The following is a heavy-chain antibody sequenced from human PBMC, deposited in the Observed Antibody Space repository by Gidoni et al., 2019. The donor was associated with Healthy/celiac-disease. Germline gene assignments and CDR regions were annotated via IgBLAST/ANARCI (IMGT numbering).Heavy chain of an antibody. CDR3: ARVVVVPAARSGGFDP. J-gene: IGHJ5*02. Sequence: QVQLQESGPGLVKPSQTLSLTCTVSGGSISSGGYYWSWIRQHPGKGLEWIGYIYYSGSTYYNPSLKSRVTISVDTSNNQFSLKLSSVTAADTAVYYCARVVVVPAARSGGFDPWGQGTLVTVSS. D-gene: IGHD2-2*01. CDR2: IYYSGST. V-gene: IGHV4-31*03. CDR1: GGSISSGGYY.